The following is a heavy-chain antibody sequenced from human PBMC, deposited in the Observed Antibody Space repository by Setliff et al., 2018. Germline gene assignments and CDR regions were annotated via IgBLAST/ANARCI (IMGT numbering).Heavy chain of an antibody. J-gene: IGHJ4*02. V-gene: IGHV1-18*01. CDR2: ISAHSGNT. CDR3: GRLVRYCTRVTCQRSSDGDF. D-gene: IGHD2-8*01. Sequence: ASVKVSCKASGYTFNHYGITWVRLAPGQGLEWMGWISAHSGNTFYAPQFQGRLVMTTDTSTNTAYMELRNLTSDDTAMYFWGRLVRYCTRVTCQRSSDGDFWGQGTPVTVSS. CDR1: GYTFNHYG.